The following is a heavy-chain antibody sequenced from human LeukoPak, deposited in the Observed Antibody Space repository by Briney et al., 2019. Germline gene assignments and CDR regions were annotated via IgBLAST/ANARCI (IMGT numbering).Heavy chain of an antibody. CDR3: AKGATSTWYPYFDY. J-gene: IGHJ4*02. V-gene: IGHV3-21*04. Sequence: PGGSLRLSCAASGFTFSSYSMNWVRQAPGKGLEWVSSISSSSSYIYYADSVKGRFTISRDNAKNSLFLQMNSLGPEDTALYYCAKGATSTWYPYFDYWGQGILVTVSS. CDR1: GFTFSSYS. D-gene: IGHD6-13*01. CDR2: ISSSSSYI.